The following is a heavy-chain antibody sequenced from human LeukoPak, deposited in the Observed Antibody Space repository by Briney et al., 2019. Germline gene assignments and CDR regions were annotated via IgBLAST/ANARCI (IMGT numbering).Heavy chain of an antibody. V-gene: IGHV4-39*01. CDR1: GGSISSSSYY. CDR3: ATGAGWLPDY. J-gene: IGHJ4*02. CDR2: IYYSGST. Sequence: PSETLSLTCTVSGGSISSSSYYWGWIRQPPGKGLEWIGSIYYSGSTYYNPSLKSRVTISVDTSKNQFSLKLSSVTAADTAVYYCATGAGWLPDYWSQGTLVTVSS. D-gene: IGHD6-19*01.